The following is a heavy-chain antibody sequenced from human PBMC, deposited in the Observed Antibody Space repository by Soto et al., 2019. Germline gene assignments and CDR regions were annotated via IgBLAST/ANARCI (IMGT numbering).Heavy chain of an antibody. CDR1: GFTVSSYW. J-gene: IGHJ6*02. Sequence: LSCAASGFTVSSYWTHWVRQAPGKGLVWVSRISPAGSSTYYADSVRGRFTISKDTAKNTVYLQINSLGAEDTAVYYCARSSITMGHGYYYGMDVWGQGTTVTVS. CDR2: ISPAGSST. CDR3: ARSSITMGHGYYYGMDV. D-gene: IGHD3-10*01. V-gene: IGHV3-74*01.